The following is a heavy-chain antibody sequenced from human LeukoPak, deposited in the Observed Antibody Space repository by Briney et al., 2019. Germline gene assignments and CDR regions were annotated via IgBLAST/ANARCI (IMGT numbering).Heavy chain of an antibody. V-gene: IGHV3-23*01. D-gene: IGHD4-17*01. CDR3: AKGGPLYGDYDY. J-gene: IGHJ4*02. CDR1: GFTFSSYT. CDR2: ISGSGGST. Sequence: TGGSLKLSCAASGFTFSSYTMSWVRQAPGQGLEWVSTISGSGGSTHYADSVKGRFTISRDNSKNTLYVQMNSLRAEDTAVYYCAKGGPLYGDYDYWGQGTLVTVSS.